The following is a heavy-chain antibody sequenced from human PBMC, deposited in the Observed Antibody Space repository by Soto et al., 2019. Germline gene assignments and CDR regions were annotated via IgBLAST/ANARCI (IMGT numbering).Heavy chain of an antibody. J-gene: IGHJ4*02. CDR1: GFTVSSYS. Sequence: GGSLRLSCAASGFTVSSYSMNWVRQAPGKGLEWVSSISSSSSYIYYADSVKGRFTISRDNAKNSLYLQMNSLRAEDTAVYYCVRVVRGYSGYDYSYDYWGQGTLVTVSS. CDR2: ISSSSSYI. D-gene: IGHD5-12*01. CDR3: VRVVRGYSGYDYSYDY. V-gene: IGHV3-21*01.